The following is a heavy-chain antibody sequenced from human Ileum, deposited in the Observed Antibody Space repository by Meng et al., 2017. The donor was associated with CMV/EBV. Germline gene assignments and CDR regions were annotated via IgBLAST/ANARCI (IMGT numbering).Heavy chain of an antibody. D-gene: IGHD2-15*01. CDR3: AHTYCGGGSCYGFNY. Sequence: SGFSLSTSGGGVGWIRQPPGKALEWLALIYWDDDKRYSPSLNSRLTITKDTSKNQVVLTMTNMDPVDTATYYCAHTYCGGGSCYGFNYWGQGTLVTVSS. V-gene: IGHV2-5*02. CDR2: IYWDDDK. J-gene: IGHJ4*02. CDR1: GFSLSTSGGG.